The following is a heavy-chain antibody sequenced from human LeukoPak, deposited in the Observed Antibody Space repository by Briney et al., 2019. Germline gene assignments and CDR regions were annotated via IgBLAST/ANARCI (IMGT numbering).Heavy chain of an antibody. D-gene: IGHD4-17*01. Sequence: GGSLRLSCAASGFTFSSYAMNWVRQAPGKGLEWLSGISGSGGTTYYADSVKGRFTISRDISKNTLYLQMNSLRAEDTAVYYCARDRGDYGDYAPFDLWGRGTLVTVSS. V-gene: IGHV3-23*01. CDR3: ARDRGDYGDYAPFDL. J-gene: IGHJ2*01. CDR1: GFTFSSYA. CDR2: ISGSGGTT.